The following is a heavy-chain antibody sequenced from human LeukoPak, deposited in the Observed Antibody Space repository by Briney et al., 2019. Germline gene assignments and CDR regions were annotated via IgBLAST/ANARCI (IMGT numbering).Heavy chain of an antibody. D-gene: IGHD2-15*01. J-gene: IGHJ4*02. Sequence: GGSLRLSCAASGFTFSNAWMSWVRQAPGKGLEWVSGISGSVDRRYYADSVKGRFTISRDNSKNTLYLQMNSLRAEDTALYYCAKFISVVVAATDYFDYWGQGTLVTVSS. CDR2: ISGSVDRR. CDR3: AKFISVVVAATDYFDY. V-gene: IGHV3-23*01. CDR1: GFTFSNAW.